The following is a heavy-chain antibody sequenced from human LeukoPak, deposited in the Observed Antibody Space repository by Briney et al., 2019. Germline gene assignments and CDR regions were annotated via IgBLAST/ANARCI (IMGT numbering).Heavy chain of an antibody. D-gene: IGHD6-13*01. V-gene: IGHV3-30*01. Sequence: TGGSLRLSCAASGFTFSSYAMQWVRQAPGRGLEWVAVISYDGSNQYYADSVKGRFTISRDNSKNTLYLQMNSLRAEDTSVYYCARATGEIAADAVDYWGQGTLVTVSS. CDR1: GFTFSSYA. J-gene: IGHJ4*02. CDR2: ISYDGSNQ. CDR3: ARATGEIAADAVDY.